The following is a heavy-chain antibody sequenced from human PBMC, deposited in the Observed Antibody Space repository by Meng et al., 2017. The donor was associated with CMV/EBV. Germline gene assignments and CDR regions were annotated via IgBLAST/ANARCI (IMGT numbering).Heavy chain of an antibody. Sequence: QVQLQESGPGLVRPAETLSLTCSASGAPIRNFYWSWIRQSDGKGLEWSGRIQSNGNTYYNPSLKSRVIVSQDTSKNEIYLRLRSLTAADTAVYYCATGSGDFDHWSQGTRVTVSS. CDR3: ATGSGDFDH. V-gene: IGHV4-4*07. D-gene: IGHD1-26*01. CDR2: IQSNGNT. J-gene: IGHJ4*02. CDR1: GAPIRNFY.